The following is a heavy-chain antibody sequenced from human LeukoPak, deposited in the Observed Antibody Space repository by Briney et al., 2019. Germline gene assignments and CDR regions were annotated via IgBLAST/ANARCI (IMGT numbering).Heavy chain of an antibody. CDR3: ARFGRYSGYDKGFDY. CDR2: IYYSGST. CDR1: GGSIRSGDYY. D-gene: IGHD5-12*01. V-gene: IGHV4-30-4*08. J-gene: IGHJ4*02. Sequence: PSETLSLTCTISGGSIRSGDYYWNWIRQPPGKGLEWIGYIYYSGSTYYNPSLKSRVTISVDKPKNQFSLKLSSVTAADTAVYYCARFGRYSGYDKGFDYWGQGTLVTVSS.